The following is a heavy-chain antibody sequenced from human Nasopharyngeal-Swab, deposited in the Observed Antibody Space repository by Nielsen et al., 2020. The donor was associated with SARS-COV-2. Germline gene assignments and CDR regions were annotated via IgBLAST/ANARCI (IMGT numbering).Heavy chain of an antibody. CDR1: GGSFSGYY. V-gene: IGHV4-34*01. CDR2: INHSGST. D-gene: IGHD5-18*01. Sequence: SQTLSLTGAVYGGSFSGYYWSWIRQPPGKGLEWIGEINHSGSTNYNPSLKSRVTISVDTSKNQFSLKLSSVTAADTAVYYCARGRRGYSYVSWGQGTLVTVSS. CDR3: ARGRRGYSYVS. J-gene: IGHJ5*02.